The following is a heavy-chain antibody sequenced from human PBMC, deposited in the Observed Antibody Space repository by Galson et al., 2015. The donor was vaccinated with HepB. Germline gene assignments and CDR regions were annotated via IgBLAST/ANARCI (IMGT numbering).Heavy chain of an antibody. D-gene: IGHD2-2*01. Sequence: SLRLSCAASGFTFSSYSMHWVRQAPGKGLEWVSSISSSSSYIYNADSVKGRFTISRDNAKNSLYLQMNSLRVEDTAVYYCARNGTSRVPAASSAFDIWGQGTMVTVSS. CDR2: ISSSSSYI. CDR3: ARNGTSRVPAASSAFDI. J-gene: IGHJ3*02. V-gene: IGHV3-21*01. CDR1: GFTFSSYS.